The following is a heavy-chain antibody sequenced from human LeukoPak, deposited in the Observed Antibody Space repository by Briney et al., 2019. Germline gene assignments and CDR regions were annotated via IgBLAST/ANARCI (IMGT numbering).Heavy chain of an antibody. D-gene: IGHD2-21*01. J-gene: IGHJ4*02. CDR2: ISSSGDST. V-gene: IGHV3-64*01. CDR1: GFTFSSYS. Sequence: PGGSLRLSCVASGFTFSSYSMHWVRQAPGKGLEYVSAISSSGDSTYYANSVKGRFTISRDNSKNTLYLQMGSLRPEDMAVYYCARVVARVSLDYWGQGTLVTVSS. CDR3: ARVVARVSLDY.